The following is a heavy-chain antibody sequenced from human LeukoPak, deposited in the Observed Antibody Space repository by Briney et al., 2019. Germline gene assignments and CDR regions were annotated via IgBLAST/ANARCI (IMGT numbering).Heavy chain of an antibody. Sequence: PSETLSLTCTFSGGSISSGGYYWSWIRQHPGKGLEWIGYIYYSGSTYYNPSLKSRVTISVDTSKNQFSLKLSSLTAADTAVYYCARSYCSSTSCYTRGFDYWGQGTLVTVSS. J-gene: IGHJ4*02. CDR1: GGSISSGGYY. CDR2: IYYSGST. V-gene: IGHV4-31*03. CDR3: ARSYCSSTSCYTRGFDY. D-gene: IGHD2-2*02.